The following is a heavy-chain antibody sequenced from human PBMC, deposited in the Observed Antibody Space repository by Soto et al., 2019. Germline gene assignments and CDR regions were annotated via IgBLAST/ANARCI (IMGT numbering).Heavy chain of an antibody. CDR1: GFTFSSYA. D-gene: IGHD3-10*01. Sequence: EVQLLESGGGLVQPGGSLRLSCAASGFTFSSYAMSWVRQAPGKGLEWVSAISGSGGSTYYADSVKGRFTISRDNSKNTLYLQRNSLRAEDTAVYYCAKAFYGSGSYYDLLGVDYWGRGTLVTVSS. V-gene: IGHV3-23*01. CDR2: ISGSGGST. CDR3: AKAFYGSGSYYDLLGVDY. J-gene: IGHJ4*02.